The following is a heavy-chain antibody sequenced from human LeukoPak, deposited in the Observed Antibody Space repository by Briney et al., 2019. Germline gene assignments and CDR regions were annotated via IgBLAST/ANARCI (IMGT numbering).Heavy chain of an antibody. V-gene: IGHV3-30*02. CDR2: IRNDGSMK. Sequence: PGGSLRLSCAASGFIFSNYGRHWVRQTPAKGLEWVAFIRNDGSMKYYADSVKGRFTISRDNSKNTLYLQMNNLRTEDMAVYYCAKSDIIVVSDAKGNWFDLWGQGSLVTVSS. CDR1: GFIFSNYG. J-gene: IGHJ5*02. D-gene: IGHD2-2*01. CDR3: AKSDIIVVSDAKGNWFDL.